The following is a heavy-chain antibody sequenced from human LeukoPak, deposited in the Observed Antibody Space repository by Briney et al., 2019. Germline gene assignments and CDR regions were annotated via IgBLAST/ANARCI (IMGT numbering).Heavy chain of an antibody. CDR1: GFTFSSYA. J-gene: IGHJ4*02. Sequence: GGSLRLSCAASGFTFSSYAMSWVRQAPGKGLEWVSAISGRDGRTYYSDSVKGRFTISRDNSQSTLYLQMKTLRAEGTAVYYCSTSPSFGSSWYQFNYWGQGALVIVSS. D-gene: IGHD6-13*01. CDR2: ISGRDGRT. V-gene: IGHV3-23*01. CDR3: STSPSFGSSWYQFNY.